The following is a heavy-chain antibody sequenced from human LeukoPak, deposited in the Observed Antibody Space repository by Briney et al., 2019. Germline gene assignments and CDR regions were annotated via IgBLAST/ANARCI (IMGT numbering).Heavy chain of an antibody. V-gene: IGHV3-30*18. J-gene: IGHJ4*02. CDR3: AKGGVVVADHFDY. Sequence: GGSLRLSCAASGFTFSSYGMHWVRQAPGKGLEWVAVISYDGSNKYYADSVKGRFTISRDNSKNTLYLQMNSLRAEDTALYYCAKGGVVVADHFDYWGQGTLVTVSS. CDR1: GFTFSSYG. CDR2: ISYDGSNK. D-gene: IGHD2-15*01.